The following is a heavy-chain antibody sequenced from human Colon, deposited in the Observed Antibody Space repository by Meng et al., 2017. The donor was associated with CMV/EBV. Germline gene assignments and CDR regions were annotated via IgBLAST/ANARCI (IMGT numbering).Heavy chain of an antibody. CDR2: INHSGST. D-gene: IGHD3-10*01. CDR3: ARGLYGSGRHQIDY. V-gene: IGHV4-34*01. J-gene: IGHJ4*02. Sequence: QVQLQQWGAGLLTPSETLSPTCAVYGGSFSGYYWSWIRQPPGKGLEWIGEINHSGSTNYNPSLKSRVTISVDTSKNQFSLKLSSVTAADTAVYYCARGLYGSGRHQIDYWGQGTLVTVSS. CDR1: GGSFSGYY.